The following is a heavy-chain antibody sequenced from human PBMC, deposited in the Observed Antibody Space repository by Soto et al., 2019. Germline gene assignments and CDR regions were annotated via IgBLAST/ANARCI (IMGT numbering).Heavy chain of an antibody. CDR2: INPNSGGT. V-gene: IGHV1-2*04. D-gene: IGHD1-1*01. Sequence: ASVKVSCKASGYTFTGYYMHWVRQAPGQGLEWMGWINPNSGGTNYAQKFQGWVTMTRDTSISTAYMELSRLRSDDTAVYYCARVAGRGPHAFDIWGQGTMVTVSS. CDR3: ARVAGRGPHAFDI. CDR1: GYTFTGYY. J-gene: IGHJ3*02.